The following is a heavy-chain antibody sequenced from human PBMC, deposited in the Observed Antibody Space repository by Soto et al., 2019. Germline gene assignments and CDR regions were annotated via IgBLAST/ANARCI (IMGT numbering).Heavy chain of an antibody. D-gene: IGHD3-22*01. Sequence: QITLKESGPTLVKPTQTLTLTCTFSGFSLSTTGAGVGWIRQPPGKALEWLALIYWDDDKRYSPSLKTRLTITKDTSKNQVVRTMTNMDPVDTATYYCARSFYDSSGYFLLFDYWGQGTLVTVSS. J-gene: IGHJ4*02. CDR1: GFSLSTTGAG. CDR3: ARSFYDSSGYFLLFDY. V-gene: IGHV2-5*02. CDR2: IYWDDDK.